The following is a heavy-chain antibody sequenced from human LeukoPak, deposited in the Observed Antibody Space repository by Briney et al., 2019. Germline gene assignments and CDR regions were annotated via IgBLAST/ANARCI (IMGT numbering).Heavy chain of an antibody. CDR1: GFTFSSYS. J-gene: IGHJ4*02. CDR3: AGDPSSAGYFDY. Sequence: GGSLRLSCAASGFTFSSYSMNWVRQAPGKGLEWVSSISSSSSYIYYADSVKGRFTISRDNAKNSLYLQMNSLRAEDTAVYYCAGDPSSAGYFDYWGQGTLVTVSS. D-gene: IGHD3-10*01. V-gene: IGHV3-21*01. CDR2: ISSSSSYI.